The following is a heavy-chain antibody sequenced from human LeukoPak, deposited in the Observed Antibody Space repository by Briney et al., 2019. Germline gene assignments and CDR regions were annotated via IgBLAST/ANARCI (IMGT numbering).Heavy chain of an antibody. CDR1: GGSISSYY. D-gene: IGHD3-16*02. Sequence: PSETLSLTCTVSGGSISSYYWSWIRRPPGKGLEWIGYIYYSGSTNYNPSLKSRVTISVDTSKNQFSLKLSSVTAADTAVYYCARVRAADDYVWGSYRFHYYFDYWGQGTLVTVSS. CDR3: ARVRAADDYVWGSYRFHYYFDY. J-gene: IGHJ4*02. CDR2: IYYSGST. V-gene: IGHV4-59*01.